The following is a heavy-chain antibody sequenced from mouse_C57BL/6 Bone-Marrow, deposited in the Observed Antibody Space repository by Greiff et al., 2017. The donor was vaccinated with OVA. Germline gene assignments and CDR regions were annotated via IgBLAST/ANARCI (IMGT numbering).Heavy chain of an antibody. Sequence: QVQLQQPGAELVRPGTSVKLSCKASGYTFTSYWMHWVKQRPGQGLEWIGVIDPSDSYTNYNQKFKGKATLTVDTSSSTAYMQLSSLTSEDSAVHYCARSRGRDYAMDYWGQGTSVTVSS. J-gene: IGHJ4*01. CDR1: GYTFTSYW. CDR2: IDPSDSYT. V-gene: IGHV1-59*01. CDR3: ARSRGRDYAMDY.